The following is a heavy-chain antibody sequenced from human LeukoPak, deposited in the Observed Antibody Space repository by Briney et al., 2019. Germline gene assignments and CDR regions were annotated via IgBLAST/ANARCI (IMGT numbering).Heavy chain of an antibody. V-gene: IGHV3-20*04. Sequence: PGGSLRLSCAASGFTVSSNYMSWVRQAPGKGLEWVSGINWNGGSTGYADSVKGRFTISRDNAKNSLYLQMNSLRAEDTALYYCARGGTTGYYCDYWGQGTLVTVSS. CDR2: INWNGGST. D-gene: IGHD4-17*01. J-gene: IGHJ4*02. CDR3: ARGGTTGYYCDY. CDR1: GFTVSSNY.